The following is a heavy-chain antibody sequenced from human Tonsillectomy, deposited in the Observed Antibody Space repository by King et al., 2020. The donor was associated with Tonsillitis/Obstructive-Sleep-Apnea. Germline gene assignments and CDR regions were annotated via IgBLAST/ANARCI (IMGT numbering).Heavy chain of an antibody. Sequence: VQLVESGGGLVKPGGSLRLSCAASGFTFSDYYMSWIRQAPGKGLEWVSAISRSGNTIDYADSVKGRFTISRDNAKNSLYLQMNSLRAEDTAVYYCAREMGDVVVPTYCCMDVWGKGTTVTVSS. D-gene: IGHD2-2*01. V-gene: IGHV3-11*01. J-gene: IGHJ6*03. CDR3: AREMGDVVVPTYCCMDV. CDR2: ISRSGNTI. CDR1: GFTFSDYY.